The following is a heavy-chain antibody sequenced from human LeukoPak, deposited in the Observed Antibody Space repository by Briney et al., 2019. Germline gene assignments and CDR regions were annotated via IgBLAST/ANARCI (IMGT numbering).Heavy chain of an antibody. CDR1: GFTFSSYA. V-gene: IGHV3-30-3*01. J-gene: IGHJ5*02. Sequence: GRSLRLSCAASGFTFSSYAMHWVRQAPGKGLEWVAVISYDGSNKYYADSVKGRFTISRDNSKNTLYLQMNSLRAEDTAVYYCARESSDYVDWFDPWGQGTLVTVSS. CDR2: ISYDGSNK. D-gene: IGHD5-12*01. CDR3: ARESSDYVDWFDP.